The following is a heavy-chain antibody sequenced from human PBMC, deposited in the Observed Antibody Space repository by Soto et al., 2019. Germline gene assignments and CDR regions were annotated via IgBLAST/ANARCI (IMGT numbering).Heavy chain of an antibody. CDR1: GYTFTGHY. J-gene: IGHJ4*02. Sequence: QVQLVQSGAEVKKPGASVKVSCKASGYTFTGHYIHWVRQAPEQGPEWMGEIGPESGATRYAQKFQGRVTMTMDTSISTVYMELNNLRPDDTAVYYCAKDPPLHGDYGRTYYFDSWGQGTLVTVSS. CDR3: AKDPPLHGDYGRTYYFDS. CDR2: IGPESGAT. D-gene: IGHD4-17*01. V-gene: IGHV1-2*02.